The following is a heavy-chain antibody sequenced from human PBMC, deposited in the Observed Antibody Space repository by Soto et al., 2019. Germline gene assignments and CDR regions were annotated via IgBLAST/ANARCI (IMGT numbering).Heavy chain of an antibody. CDR1: GFTFSDYG. CDR2: IWYDGSNK. V-gene: IGHV3-33*01. Sequence: QVQLVESGGGVVQPGRSLRLSCAASGFTFSDYGMHWVRQAPGKGLEWVAVIWYDGSNKYYADSVKGRFTISRDNFKTTLYLQMNSLRAEDTAVYYCARDRAAGTTSLFDPGGQGTRVTVSS. D-gene: IGHD1-7*01. CDR3: ARDRAAGTTSLFDP. J-gene: IGHJ5*02.